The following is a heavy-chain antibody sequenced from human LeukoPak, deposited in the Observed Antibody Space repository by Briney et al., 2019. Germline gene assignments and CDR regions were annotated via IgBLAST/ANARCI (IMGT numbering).Heavy chain of an antibody. D-gene: IGHD6-13*01. CDR3: ARVGYGGGAFDI. J-gene: IGHJ3*02. Sequence: GASVKVSCKDAGGTFSSYAISWVGQAPGQGLEWMGGIIPIYGTANYAQKFQGRVKITTDAYTRSADMELRNLRFEDTAVYSCARVGYGGGAFDIWGQGTMVTVSS. V-gene: IGHV1-69*05. CDR1: GGTFSSYA. CDR2: IIPIYGTA.